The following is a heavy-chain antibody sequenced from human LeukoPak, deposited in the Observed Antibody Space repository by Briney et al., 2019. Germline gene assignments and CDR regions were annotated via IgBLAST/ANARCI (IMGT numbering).Heavy chain of an antibody. CDR2: IRYDGSNK. D-gene: IGHD3-22*01. CDR3: AKDYDSD. Sequence: GGSLRLSCAASGFHFRSYGMHRVRQAPGKGLEWVAFIRYDGSNKYYADSVKGRFTISRDNSKNTLYLQMNSLRAEDTAVYYCAKDYDSDWGQGTLVTVSS. V-gene: IGHV3-30*02. CDR1: GFHFRSYG. J-gene: IGHJ1*01.